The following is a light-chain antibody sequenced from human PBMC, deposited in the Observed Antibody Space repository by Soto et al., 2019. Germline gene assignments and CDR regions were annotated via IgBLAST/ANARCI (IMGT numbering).Light chain of an antibody. CDR2: DAS. CDR3: QQSYSTPSIT. V-gene: IGKV1-8*01. CDR1: QGISSH. Sequence: AIRMTQSPSSFSASTGDRVTITCRASQGISSHLAWYQQKPGKAPKVLIYDASTLQSGVPSRFSGSGSGTDFTLTISSLQPEDFATYYCQQSYSTPSITFGQGTRLEIK. J-gene: IGKJ5*01.